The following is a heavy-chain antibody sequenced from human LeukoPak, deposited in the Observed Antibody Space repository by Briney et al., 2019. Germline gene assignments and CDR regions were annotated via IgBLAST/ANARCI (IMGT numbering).Heavy chain of an antibody. CDR2: INPNSGGT. CDR3: ARGLLLWFGEKAFDI. J-gene: IGHJ3*02. V-gene: IGHV1-2*02. D-gene: IGHD3-10*01. Sequence: GASVKVSCKASGYTFTCYYMHWVRQAPGQGLEWMGWINPNSGGTNYAQKFQGRVTMTRDTSISTAYMELSRLRSDDTAVYYCARGLLLWFGEKAFDIWGQGTMVTVSS. CDR1: GYTFTCYY.